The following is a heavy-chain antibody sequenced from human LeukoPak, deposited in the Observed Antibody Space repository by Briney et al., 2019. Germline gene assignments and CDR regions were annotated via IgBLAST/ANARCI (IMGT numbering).Heavy chain of an antibody. CDR3: AKDSHGSGIN. D-gene: IGHD3-10*01. V-gene: IGHV3-33*06. CDR1: GFSLTNYG. J-gene: IGHJ4*02. Sequence: PGGSLRLSCAASGFSLTNYGIHWVRQAPGKGLEWVAVIWHDGVNKYYADSVKGRFTISRDDSKTTVYLQMNSLRAVDTAVYYCAKDSHGSGINWGQGTLVTVSS. CDR2: IWHDGVNK.